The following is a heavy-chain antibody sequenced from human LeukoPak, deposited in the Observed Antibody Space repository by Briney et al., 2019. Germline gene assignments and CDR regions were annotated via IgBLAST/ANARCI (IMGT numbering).Heavy chain of an antibody. Sequence: ASVKVSCKASGYTFTGYFMHWVRQAPGQGLEWMGWINPNSGATNYAQSFQGRVTMTRDTSISTAYVDLSSDDTAVYYCARGHYDTSGYYHLDYWGQGTLVTVSS. CDR1: GYTFTGYF. CDR2: INPNSGAT. J-gene: IGHJ4*02. CDR3: ARGHYDTSGYYHLDY. V-gene: IGHV1-2*02. D-gene: IGHD3-22*01.